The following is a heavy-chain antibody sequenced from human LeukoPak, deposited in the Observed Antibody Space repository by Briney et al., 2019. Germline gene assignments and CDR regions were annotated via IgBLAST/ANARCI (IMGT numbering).Heavy chain of an antibody. D-gene: IGHD6-13*01. J-gene: IGHJ4*02. CDR3: ARRGITYSTSFFDS. CDR2: IYYTGST. Sequence: KPSETLPLTCAVSGGSISGGKDFWGWIRQSPGKGLEWIGSIYYTGSTYYNPSLKSRVTISVDTSKSEFSLMVHSVTAADTAMYYCARRGITYSTSFFDSWGQGTLVTVAS. CDR1: GGSISGGKDF. V-gene: IGHV4-39*01.